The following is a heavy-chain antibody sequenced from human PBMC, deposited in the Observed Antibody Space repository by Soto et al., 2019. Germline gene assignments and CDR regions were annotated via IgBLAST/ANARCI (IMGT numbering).Heavy chain of an antibody. D-gene: IGHD2-2*01. CDR2: IIPIFGTA. V-gene: IGHV1-69*13. Sequence: SVKVSCKASGGTFSSYAISWVRQAPGQGLEWMGGIIPIFGTANYAQKFQGRVTITADESTSTAYMELSSLRSGDTAVYYCARDCSSTSCSFGYYYYYGMDVWGQGTTVTVSS. CDR3: ARDCSSTSCSFGYYYYYGMDV. CDR1: GGTFSSYA. J-gene: IGHJ6*02.